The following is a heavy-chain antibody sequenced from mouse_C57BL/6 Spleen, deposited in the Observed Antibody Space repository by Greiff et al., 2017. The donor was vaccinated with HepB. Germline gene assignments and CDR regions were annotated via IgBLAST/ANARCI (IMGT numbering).Heavy chain of an antibody. CDR3: AREDYGSSSYYYAMDY. D-gene: IGHD1-1*01. Sequence: QVQLQQPGAELVRPGSSVKLSCKASGYTFTSYWMHWVKQRPIQGLEWIGNIDPSDSETHYNQKFKDKATLTVDKSSSTAYMKLSSLTSEDSAVYYCAREDYGSSSYYYAMDYWGQGTSVTVSS. J-gene: IGHJ4*01. V-gene: IGHV1-52*01. CDR1: GYTFTSYW. CDR2: IDPSDSET.